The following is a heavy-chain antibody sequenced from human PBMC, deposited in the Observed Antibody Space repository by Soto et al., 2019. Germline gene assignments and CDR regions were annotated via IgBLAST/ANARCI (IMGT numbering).Heavy chain of an antibody. Sequence: GASVKVSCKASGYTFTSYARHWVRQAPGQRLEWMGWINAGNGNTKYSQKFQGRVTITRDTSASTAYMELSSLRSEDTAVYYCARDPLSYYGSGSYWFDPWGRGTLVTVSS. V-gene: IGHV1-3*01. CDR1: GYTFTSYA. J-gene: IGHJ5*02. CDR3: ARDPLSYYGSGSYWFDP. CDR2: INAGNGNT. D-gene: IGHD3-10*01.